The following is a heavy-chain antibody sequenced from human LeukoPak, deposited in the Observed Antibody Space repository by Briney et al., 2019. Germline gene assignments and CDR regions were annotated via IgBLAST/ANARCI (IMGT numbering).Heavy chain of an antibody. V-gene: IGHV5-51*01. CDR1: GYRFIDYW. Sequence: GESLKISCKGSGYRFIDYWIGWVRQMPGKGLEWMGIIYPGDSDTRYSPSFEGQVTISADKSISIAYLQWSSLKASDTAMYYCARFFPSTLASFDTWGQGTLVTVSS. D-gene: IGHD5/OR15-5a*01. J-gene: IGHJ5*02. CDR2: IYPGDSDT. CDR3: ARFFPSTLASFDT.